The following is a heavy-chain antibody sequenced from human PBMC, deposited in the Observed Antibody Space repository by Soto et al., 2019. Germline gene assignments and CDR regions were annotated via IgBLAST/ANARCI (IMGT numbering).Heavy chain of an antibody. CDR2: IYYSGST. Sequence: PSETLSLTCAVYGGSFSGYYWSWIRQPPGKGLEWIGDIYYSGSTNYNPSLKSRVTISVDTSKNQFSLKLSSVTAADTAVYYCARHPVATNFDYWGQGTLVTVSS. CDR1: GGSFSGYY. V-gene: IGHV4-34*01. J-gene: IGHJ4*02. CDR3: ARHPVATNFDY. D-gene: IGHD5-12*01.